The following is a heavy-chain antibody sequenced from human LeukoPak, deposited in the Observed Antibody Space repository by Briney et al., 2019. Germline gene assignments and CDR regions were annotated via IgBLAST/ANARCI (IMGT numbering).Heavy chain of an antibody. CDR3: ARDRGGPLEN. CDR2: ISSSGSTI. J-gene: IGHJ4*02. V-gene: IGHV3-48*03. Sequence: GGSLRLSCAASGFTFSSYEMNWVRQAPGKGLEWVSYISSSGSTIYYADSVKGRFTISRDNAKNSLFLQMNSLRADDTAVYYCARDRGGPLENWGQGTLVTVSS. D-gene: IGHD3-10*01. CDR1: GFTFSSYE.